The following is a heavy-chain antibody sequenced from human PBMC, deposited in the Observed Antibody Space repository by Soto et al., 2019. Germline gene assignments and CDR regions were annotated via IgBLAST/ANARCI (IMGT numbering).Heavy chain of an antibody. D-gene: IGHD2-2*01. CDR1: GGTFSSYT. V-gene: IGHV1-69*02. CDR2: IIPILGIA. Sequence: ASVKVSCKASGGTFSSYTISWVRQAPGQGLEWMGRIIPILGIANYAQKFQGRVTITADKSTSTAYMELSSLRSEDTAVYYCARGYCSSTSCYYPIWFDPWGQGTLVTVSS. CDR3: ARGYCSSTSCYYPIWFDP. J-gene: IGHJ5*02.